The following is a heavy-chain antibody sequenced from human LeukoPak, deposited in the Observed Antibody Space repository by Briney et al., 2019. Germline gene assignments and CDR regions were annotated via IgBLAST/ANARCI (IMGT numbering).Heavy chain of an antibody. CDR3: ARDPQEIYYDSGGYYTHWFDP. D-gene: IGHD3-22*01. V-gene: IGHV1-18*01. Sequence: ASVKVSCKASGYTFTSYGISWVRQAPGQGLEWMGWISAYNGNTNYAQKLQGRVTMTTDTSTSTAYMELRSLRSDDTAVYYCARDPQEIYYDSGGYYTHWFDPWGQGTLVTVSS. J-gene: IGHJ5*02. CDR1: GYTFTSYG. CDR2: ISAYNGNT.